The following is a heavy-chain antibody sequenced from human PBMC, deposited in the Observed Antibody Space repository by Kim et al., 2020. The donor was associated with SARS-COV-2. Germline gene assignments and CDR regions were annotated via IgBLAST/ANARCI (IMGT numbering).Heavy chain of an antibody. J-gene: IGHJ6*02. CDR3: ARLGYFVVPRHGMDV. D-gene: IGHD2-2*01. Sequence: SETLSLTCTVSGGSISSSSYYWGWIRQPPGKGLEWIGSIYYSGSTYYNPSLKSRVTISVDTSKNQFSLKLSSVTAADTAVYYCARLGYFVVPRHGMDVWGQGTTVTVSS. CDR2: IYYSGST. V-gene: IGHV4-39*01. CDR1: GGSISSSSYY.